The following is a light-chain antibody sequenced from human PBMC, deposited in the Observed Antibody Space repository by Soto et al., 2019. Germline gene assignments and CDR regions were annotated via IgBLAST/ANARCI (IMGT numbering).Light chain of an antibody. CDR2: DAS. CDR3: QQYGASPPWT. J-gene: IGKJ1*01. V-gene: IGKV3-11*01. Sequence: EIVLTQSPATLSLSPGERATLSCRASQSVSRHLACYQQKPGQAPRLLIYDASNRATGIPARFSGSGSGTDFTLTITRLEPEDFALYYCQQYGASPPWTFGQGTKVDI. CDR1: QSVSRH.